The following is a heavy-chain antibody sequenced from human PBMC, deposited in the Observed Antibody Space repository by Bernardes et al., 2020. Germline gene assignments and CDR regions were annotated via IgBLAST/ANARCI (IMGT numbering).Heavy chain of an antibody. J-gene: IGHJ4*02. V-gene: IGHV4-39*01. CDR1: GGSISSSSYY. Sequence: SETLSLTCTVSGGSISSSSYYWGWIRQPPGKGLEWIGSIYYSGSTYYNPSLKSRVTISVDTSKNQFSLKLSSVTAADTAVYYCARRPYGSGGYFDYWGQGTLVTVSS. D-gene: IGHD3-10*01. CDR3: ARRPYGSGGYFDY. CDR2: IYYSGST.